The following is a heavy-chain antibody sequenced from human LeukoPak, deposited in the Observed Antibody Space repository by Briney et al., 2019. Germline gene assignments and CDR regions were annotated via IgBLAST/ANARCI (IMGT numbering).Heavy chain of an antibody. CDR1: GGSFSGYY. V-gene: IGHV4-34*01. Sequence: RSSETLSLTCAVYGGSFSGYYWSWIRQPPGKGLEWIGEINHSGSTNYNPSLKSRVTISVDTSKNQFSLKLTSVTAADTAVYYCTKGRGIWGQGTLVTVSS. D-gene: IGHD3-10*01. J-gene: IGHJ4*02. CDR2: INHSGST. CDR3: TKGRGI.